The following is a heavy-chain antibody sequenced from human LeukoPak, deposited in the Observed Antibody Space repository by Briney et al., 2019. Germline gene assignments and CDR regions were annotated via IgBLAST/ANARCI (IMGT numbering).Heavy chain of an antibody. CDR2: IGGSGGDT. CDR1: GFTFSSSA. Sequence: GGSLRLSCVASGFTFSSSAMNWVRQAPGEGLQWVSAIGGSGGDTYYADSVKGRFTISRDNAKNTLYLQMNSLRAEDTAVYYCARGGSSSWFRGFDPWGQGTLVTVSS. D-gene: IGHD6-13*01. CDR3: ARGGSSSWFRGFDP. V-gene: IGHV3-23*01. J-gene: IGHJ5*02.